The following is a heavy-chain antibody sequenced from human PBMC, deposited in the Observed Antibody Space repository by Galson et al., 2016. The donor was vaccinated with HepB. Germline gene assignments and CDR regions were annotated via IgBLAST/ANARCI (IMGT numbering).Heavy chain of an antibody. CDR2: IYPGDSDT. CDR1: GYSFTSDW. CDR3: ARRGGDCSGGSCWYFDY. V-gene: IGHV5-51*03. J-gene: IGHJ4*02. Sequence: QSGAEVKKPGESLKISCKGSGYSFTSDWIGWVRQMPGKGLEWMGIIYPGDSDTRYRLSFQGQVTISADKSLSTAYLQWSSLKASDTAIYYCARRGGDCSGGSCWYFDYWGQGTLITVSS. D-gene: IGHD2-15*01.